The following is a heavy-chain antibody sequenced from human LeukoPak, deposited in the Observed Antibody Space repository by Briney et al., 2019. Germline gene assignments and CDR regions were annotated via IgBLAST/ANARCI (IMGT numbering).Heavy chain of an antibody. Sequence: GGSLRLSCAASGFTFSSYAMSWVRLAPGQGRQWVSSITDSGSGTYYADSVKGRFTISRDNSKNTLYLQMNSLRAEDTAVYYCAKRPYIGGAASARNYYYFDYWGQGTLVTVSS. CDR1: GFTFSSYA. D-gene: IGHD1-7*01. J-gene: IGHJ4*02. CDR2: ITDSGSGT. V-gene: IGHV3-23*01. CDR3: AKRPYIGGAASARNYYYFDY.